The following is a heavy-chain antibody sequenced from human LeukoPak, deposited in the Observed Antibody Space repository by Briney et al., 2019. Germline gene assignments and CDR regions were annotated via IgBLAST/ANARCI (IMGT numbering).Heavy chain of an antibody. V-gene: IGHV4-4*07. CDR2: IYTSGST. J-gene: IGHJ4*02. CDR3: AREHRTGIAVAGTGVRGFDY. CDR1: GGSISSYY. Sequence: PSETLSLTCTVSGGSISSYYWSWIRQPAGKGLEWIGRIYTSGSTNYNPSLKSRVTMSVDTSKNQFSLKLSSVTAADTAVYYCAREHRTGIAVAGTGVRGFDYWGQGTLVTVSS. D-gene: IGHD6-19*01.